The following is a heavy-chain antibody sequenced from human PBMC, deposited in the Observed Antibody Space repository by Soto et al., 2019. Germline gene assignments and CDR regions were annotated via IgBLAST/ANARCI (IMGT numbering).Heavy chain of an antibody. D-gene: IGHD5-18*01. CDR2: INHSGST. Sequence: PSETLSLTCAVYGGSFSGYYWTWIRQPPGTGLEWIGEINHSGSTNYNPSLKSRVTISVDTSKNQFSLKLTSVTAADTAVYYCARESYGYSYAYYYYGMDVWGQGTTVTVSS. CDR3: ARESYGYSYAYYYYGMDV. CDR1: GGSFSGYY. J-gene: IGHJ6*02. V-gene: IGHV4-34*01.